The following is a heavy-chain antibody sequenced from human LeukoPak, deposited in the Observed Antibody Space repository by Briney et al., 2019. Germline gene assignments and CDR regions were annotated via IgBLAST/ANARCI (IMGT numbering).Heavy chain of an antibody. J-gene: IGHJ4*02. V-gene: IGHV6-1*01. CDR2: AYYRSKWYY. CDR3: ARDRRSGAASGYFDY. D-gene: IGHD6-13*01. CDR1: GDSASSNSAA. Sequence: SQTLSLTCAISGDSASSNSAAWNWIRQSPSRGLEWLGRAYYRSKWYYDYAVSVRSRITINPDTSKNQFSLQLNSVTPEDTAVYFCARDRRSGAASGYFDYWGQGTLVTVSS.